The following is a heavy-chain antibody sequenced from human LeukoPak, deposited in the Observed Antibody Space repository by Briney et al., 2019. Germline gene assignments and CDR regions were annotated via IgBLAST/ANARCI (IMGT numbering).Heavy chain of an antibody. D-gene: IGHD5-24*01. J-gene: IGHJ6*02. CDR2: ISSSSSYI. Sequence: GGSLRLSCAASGFTFSSYSMNWVRQAPGKGLEWVSSISSSSSYIYYADSVKGRFTISRDNAKNSLYLQMNSLRAEDTAVYYCARGLGDGRYYYGMDVWGQGTTVTVSS. CDR1: GFTFSSYS. V-gene: IGHV3-21*01. CDR3: ARGLGDGRYYYGMDV.